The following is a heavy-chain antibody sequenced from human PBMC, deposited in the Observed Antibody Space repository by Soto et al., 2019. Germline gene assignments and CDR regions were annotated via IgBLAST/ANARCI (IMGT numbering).Heavy chain of an antibody. CDR2: ISGSGGST. J-gene: IGHJ4*02. CDR1: GFTFSSYA. Sequence: GGSLRLSCAASGFTFSSYAMSWVRQAPGKGLEWVSAISGSGGSTYYADSVKGRFTISRDNSKNTLYLQMNSLRAEDTAVYYCAKLSVLLRWELLTYYFDYWGQGTLVTVSS. CDR3: AKLSVLLRWELLTYYFDY. V-gene: IGHV3-23*01. D-gene: IGHD1-26*01.